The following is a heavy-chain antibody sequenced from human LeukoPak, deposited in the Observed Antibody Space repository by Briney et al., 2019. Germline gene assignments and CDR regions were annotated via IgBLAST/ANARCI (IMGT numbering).Heavy chain of an antibody. J-gene: IGHJ4*02. V-gene: IGHV3-23*01. CDR1: VFTFSSYD. CDR3: AKDGQGSYYYNDY. CDR2: ISGSGGST. Sequence: GGSLRLSCAASVFTFSSYDMSWVRQAPGKGLEWVSAISGSGGSTYYADSVKGRFTISRDNSKNTLYLQMNSLRAEDTAVYYCAKDGQGSYYYNDYWGQGTLVTVSS. D-gene: IGHD1-26*01.